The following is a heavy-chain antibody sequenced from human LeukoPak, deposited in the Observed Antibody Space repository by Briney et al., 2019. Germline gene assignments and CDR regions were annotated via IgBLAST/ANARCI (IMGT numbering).Heavy chain of an antibody. J-gene: IGHJ4*02. CDR3: ARDRTTYDYVWGSYIY. Sequence: SETLSLTCTVSGGSISSYYWGWIRQPPGKGLEWIGSIYYSGSTYYNPSLKSRVTISVDTSKNQFSLKLSSVTAADTAVYYCARDRTTYDYVWGSYIYWGQGTLVTVSS. V-gene: IGHV4-39*07. CDR1: GGSISSYY. CDR2: IYYSGST. D-gene: IGHD3-16*01.